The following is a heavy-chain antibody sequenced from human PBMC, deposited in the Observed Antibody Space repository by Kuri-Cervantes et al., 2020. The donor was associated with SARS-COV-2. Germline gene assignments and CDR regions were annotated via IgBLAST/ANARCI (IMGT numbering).Heavy chain of an antibody. CDR3: AGVPYSNYDWFDP. CDR2: INPNSGGT. D-gene: IGHD4-11*01. Sequence: ASVKVSCKASGYTFTGYYMHWVRQAPGQGLEWMGWINPNSGGTNYAQKFQGRVTMTRDTSISTAYMELSRLRSDDTAVYYCAGVPYSNYDWFDPWGQGTLVTVSS. CDR1: GYTFTGYY. V-gene: IGHV1-2*02. J-gene: IGHJ5*02.